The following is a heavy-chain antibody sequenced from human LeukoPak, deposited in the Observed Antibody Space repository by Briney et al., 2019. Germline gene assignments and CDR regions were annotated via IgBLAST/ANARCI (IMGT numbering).Heavy chain of an antibody. V-gene: IGHV3-74*01. CDR2: ITNDGSST. CDR1: GLTFSSHW. Sequence: GGSLRLSCAASGLTFSSHWMHWVRQAPGKGLVWVSRITNDGSSTTYADSVKGRFTISTDNAKNMLYLQVNSLRGEDTAVYYSATQQGGNPAYWGQGTLVTVSS. D-gene: IGHD1-14*01. J-gene: IGHJ4*02. CDR3: ATQQGGNPAY.